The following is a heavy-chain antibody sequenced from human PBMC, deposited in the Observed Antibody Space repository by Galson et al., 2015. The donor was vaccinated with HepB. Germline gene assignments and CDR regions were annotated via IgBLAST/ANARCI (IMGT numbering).Heavy chain of an antibody. Sequence: SVKVSCKASGGTFTNAVIRWVRQAPGRGLEWMGGIIPMLDRTNYAERLQGRVTITADKSTITVYMELSSLRSEDTAVYYCNYFHSGTDGGDYFDYWGQGTLVSVSS. D-gene: IGHD3-10*01. V-gene: IGHV1-69*06. CDR2: IIPMLDRT. CDR1: GGTFTNAV. J-gene: IGHJ4*02. CDR3: NYFHSGTDGGDYFDY.